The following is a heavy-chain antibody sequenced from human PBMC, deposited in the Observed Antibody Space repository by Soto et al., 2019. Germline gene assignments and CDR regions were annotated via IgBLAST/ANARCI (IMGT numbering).Heavy chain of an antibody. Sequence: QVRLTESGPTLVKPTQTLTLTCTFSAFSLSTGGVGVGWIRQPPGKALEWLALIYWDDDKRYSPSLRSRLTITKDTSKNQVVLTMTNMDPVDTATYYCIQSRCGGDCLQSYASYYYYGMDVWGQGTTVTVSS. CDR1: AFSLSTGGVG. CDR2: IYWDDDK. CDR3: IQSRCGGDCLQSYASYYYYGMDV. V-gene: IGHV2-5*02. D-gene: IGHD2-21*02. J-gene: IGHJ6*02.